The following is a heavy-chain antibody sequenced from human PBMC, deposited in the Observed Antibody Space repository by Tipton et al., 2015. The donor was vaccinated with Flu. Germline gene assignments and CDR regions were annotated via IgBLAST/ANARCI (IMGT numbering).Heavy chain of an antibody. J-gene: IGHJ4*02. CDR3: AAINFGSDY. CDR2: LYTAGSA. Sequence: QLMQSGGGLVQPGGSLRLSCAASGFSVSNNYMNWVRQAPGKGLEWVSLLYTAGSADYANSVKGRFTISRDNSKNTLYLQMNSLRVEDTAVYYCAAINFGSDYWGRGTLVTVSS. V-gene: IGHV3-66*02. D-gene: IGHD2-2*02. CDR1: GFSVSNNY.